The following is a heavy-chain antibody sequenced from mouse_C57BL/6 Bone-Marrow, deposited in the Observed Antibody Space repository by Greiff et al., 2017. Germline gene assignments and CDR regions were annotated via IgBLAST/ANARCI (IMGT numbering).Heavy chain of an antibody. CDR1: GYTFTSYG. Sequence: QVQLKESGAELARPGASVKLPCKASGYTFTSYGISWVKQRTGQGLEWIGEIYPRSGNTYYNEKFKGKATLTADKSSSTAYMELRSLTSEDSAVYFCARYYGSSYYFDYWGQGTTLTVSS. CDR2: IYPRSGNT. J-gene: IGHJ2*01. D-gene: IGHD1-1*01. CDR3: ARYYGSSYYFDY. V-gene: IGHV1-81*01.